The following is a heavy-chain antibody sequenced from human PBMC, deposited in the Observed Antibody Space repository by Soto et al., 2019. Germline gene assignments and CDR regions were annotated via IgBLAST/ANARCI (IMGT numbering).Heavy chain of an antibody. D-gene: IGHD6-19*01. CDR1: GGSISSSSSY. Sequence: SETLSLTCNVSGGSISSSSSYWGWIRQPPGKGLEWIAFIYYSGSTYYNPSLKSRVIISMDTSKNQFSLKLRSVTAADTAVFYCARLGGITGYMSARYKFDYWGPGTLVTVSS. CDR2: IYYSGST. V-gene: IGHV4-39*01. J-gene: IGHJ4*02. CDR3: ARLGGITGYMSARYKFDY.